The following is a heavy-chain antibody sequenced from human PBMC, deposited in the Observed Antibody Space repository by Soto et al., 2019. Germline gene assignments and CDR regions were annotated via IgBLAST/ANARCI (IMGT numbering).Heavy chain of an antibody. D-gene: IGHD1-1*01. CDR2: IYYTGST. CDR1: GGSISNYF. V-gene: IGHV4-59*01. J-gene: IGHJ3*02. CDR3: ARGRETGTHYDAFDM. Sequence: SETLSLTCTVSGGSISNYFWTWIRQPPGKGLEWIGYIYYTGSTNYNPSLKSRVTISVDTSKNQFSLKLNSVTAADTAVYYCARGRETGTHYDAFDMWGQGTMVTVSS.